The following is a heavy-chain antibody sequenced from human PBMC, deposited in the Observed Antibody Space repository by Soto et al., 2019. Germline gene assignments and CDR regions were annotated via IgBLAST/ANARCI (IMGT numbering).Heavy chain of an antibody. J-gene: IGHJ5*02. CDR2: IHTNGAT. Sequence: QVQLQESGPGLVKPSQTLSLTCTISGGSISSGGYYWSWIRQHPESGLEWIGYIHTNGATYYNPTLKSHVSISADTSKTQYFLTVYSVTAADTGVYYCAREGAGSYWFDPWGQGILVSVSS. D-gene: IGHD3-10*01. CDR1: GGSISSGGYY. V-gene: IGHV4-31*01. CDR3: AREGAGSYWFDP.